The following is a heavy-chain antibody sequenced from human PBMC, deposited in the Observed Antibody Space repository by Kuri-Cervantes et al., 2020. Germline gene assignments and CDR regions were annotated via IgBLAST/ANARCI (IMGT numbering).Heavy chain of an antibody. Sequence: SVKVSCKASGGTFSSYAISWVRQAPGQGLEWMGGIIPIFGTANYAQKFQGRVTITADGSTSTAYMELSSLRSEDTAVYYCARDAPYSSGWYVYFQHWGQGTLVTVSS. CDR1: GGTFSSYA. CDR3: ARDAPYSSGWYVYFQH. D-gene: IGHD6-19*01. CDR2: IIPIFGTA. V-gene: IGHV1-69*13. J-gene: IGHJ1*01.